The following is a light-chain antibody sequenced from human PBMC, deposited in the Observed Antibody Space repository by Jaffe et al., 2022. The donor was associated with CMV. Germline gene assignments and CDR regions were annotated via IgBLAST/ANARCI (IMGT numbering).Light chain of an antibody. V-gene: IGKV3-15*01. CDR3: QQYDNWPPYT. Sequence: EIVMTQSPATLSVSPGERATLSCRASQSVSSNLAWFQQKPGQAPRLLIYGASIRATGIPARFSGSGSGTGFTLTISSLQSEDFAVYYCQQYDNWPPYTFGQGTKLEIK. CDR1: QSVSSN. J-gene: IGKJ2*01. CDR2: GAS.